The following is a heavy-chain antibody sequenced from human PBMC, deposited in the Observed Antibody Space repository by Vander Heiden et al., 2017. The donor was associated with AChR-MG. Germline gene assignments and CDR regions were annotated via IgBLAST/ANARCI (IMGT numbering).Heavy chain of an antibody. D-gene: IGHD2-21*02. V-gene: IGHV3-23*01. J-gene: IGHJ4*02. CDR1: AFTFSSYA. CDR3: AKTDVGVVTARH. CDR2: ISGSGGST. Sequence: EVQLLESGGGLVQPGGSLRLSCAASAFTFSSYAMSWIRQAPGKGLEWVSAISGSGGSTYYADSVKGRFTISRDNSKNTLYLQMNSLRAEDTAVYYCAKTDVGVVTARHWGQGTLVTVSS.